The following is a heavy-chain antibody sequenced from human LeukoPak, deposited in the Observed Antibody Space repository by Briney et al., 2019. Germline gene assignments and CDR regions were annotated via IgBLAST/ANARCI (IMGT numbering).Heavy chain of an antibody. CDR3: ARSKYGKLRGYSGTGFDY. V-gene: IGHV3-48*03. CDR1: GFTFSSYE. CDR2: ISSSGSTI. Sequence: GGSLRLSCAASGFTFSSYEMNWVRQAPGKGLEWVSYISSSGSTIYYADSVKGQFTISRDNAKNSLYLQMNSLRAGDTAVYYCARSKYGKLRGYSGTGFDYWGQGTLVTVSS. D-gene: IGHD5-12*01. J-gene: IGHJ4*02.